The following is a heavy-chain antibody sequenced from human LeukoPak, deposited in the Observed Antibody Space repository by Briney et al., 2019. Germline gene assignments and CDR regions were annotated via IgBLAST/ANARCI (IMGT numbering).Heavy chain of an antibody. Sequence: SETLPLTCTVSGGPISSYYWSWIRQPPGKGLEWIGYISYSGSTLYNPSLESRVTISVDTSKRYFSLQLSSVTAADTAVYYCAREYSGSYLGYYYYYLDVWGKGTTVTVSS. CDR1: GGPISSYY. D-gene: IGHD1-26*01. CDR2: ISYSGST. J-gene: IGHJ6*03. V-gene: IGHV4-59*01. CDR3: AREYSGSYLGYYYYYLDV.